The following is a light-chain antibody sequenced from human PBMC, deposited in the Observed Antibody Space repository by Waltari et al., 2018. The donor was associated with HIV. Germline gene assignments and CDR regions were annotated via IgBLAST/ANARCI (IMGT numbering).Light chain of an antibody. V-gene: IGKV1-16*01. CDR1: QDISKY. CDR2: AAS. J-gene: IGKJ5*01. CDR3: QQYDSLPIT. Sequence: IQMTPSSSSLSASVGGRVTISCRASQDISKYLAWFQQKPGKAPRSLVYAASSLQTGVPARFSGSGSGTDFTLTISSLQPEDFATYYCQQYDSLPITFGQGTRLDIK.